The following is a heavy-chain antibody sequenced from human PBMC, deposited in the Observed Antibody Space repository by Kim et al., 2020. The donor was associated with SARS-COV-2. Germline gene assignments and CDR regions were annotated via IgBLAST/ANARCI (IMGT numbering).Heavy chain of an antibody. V-gene: IGHV4-30-2*04. CDR3: ATKSLYGDAFDI. D-gene: IGHD2-2*02. J-gene: IGHJ3*02. Sequence: YYSPSLKSRVTISVGRSKNQFSLKLNSVTAADTAVYSCATKSLYGDAFDIWGQGTMVTVSS.